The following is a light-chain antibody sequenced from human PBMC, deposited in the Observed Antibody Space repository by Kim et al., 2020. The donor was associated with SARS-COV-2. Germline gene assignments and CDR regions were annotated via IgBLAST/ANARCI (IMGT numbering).Light chain of an antibody. CDR3: MQGKHWPFI. CDR1: QSLEYGDGNTY. V-gene: IGKV2-30*01. Sequence: DVVMTQSPLSLPVTLGQPASISCTSSQSLEYGDGNTYLSWFHQRPGQSPRRLFYEVSNRDSGVPERFSGSGSGSEFTLKINRVEAEDVGVYYCMQGKHWPFIFGPGTKVDIK. CDR2: EVS. J-gene: IGKJ3*01.